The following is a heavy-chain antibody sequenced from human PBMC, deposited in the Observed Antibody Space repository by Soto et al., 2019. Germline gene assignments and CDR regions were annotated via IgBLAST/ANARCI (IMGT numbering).Heavy chain of an antibody. D-gene: IGHD6-13*01. V-gene: IGHV1-2*04. CDR3: ARDGAAAGTGPGYDY. CDR1: GYTFTGYY. CDR2: INPNSGGT. Sequence: ASVKVSCKASGYTFTGYYMHWVRQAPGQGLEWMGWINPNSGGTNYAQKFQGWVTMTRDTSISTAYMELSRLRSDDTAVYYCARDGAAAGTGPGYDYWGQGTLVTVSS. J-gene: IGHJ4*02.